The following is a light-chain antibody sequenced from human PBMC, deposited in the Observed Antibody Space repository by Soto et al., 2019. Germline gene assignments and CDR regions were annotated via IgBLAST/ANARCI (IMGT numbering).Light chain of an antibody. V-gene: IGLV2-14*01. CDR3: SSYTGSSTPVI. Sequence: QSALTQPASVSGSPGQSITISCTGTNSDVGGYNYVSCYQQHPGKAPKLIIYEVSNRASGISNRFSVSKSGNTASLTISGLQAEDEADYYCSSYTGSSTPVIFGGGTKLTVL. J-gene: IGLJ2*01. CDR2: EVS. CDR1: NSDVGGYNY.